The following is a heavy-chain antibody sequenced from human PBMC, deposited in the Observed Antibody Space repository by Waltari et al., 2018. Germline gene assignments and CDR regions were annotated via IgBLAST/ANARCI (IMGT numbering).Heavy chain of an antibody. Sequence: EVQLVQSGAEVKMPGATVKVSCKASGYTFTDYYIHWLQQAPGKGPEWMGRFDPDDESTIFVPRFQGRITITADTATDTGHMELTSLRSEDTAVYYCARGPVGAAIWFDLWGQGSLVTVSS. J-gene: IGHJ5*02. CDR3: ARGPVGAAIWFDL. V-gene: IGHV1-69-2*01. CDR2: FDPDDEST. CDR1: GYTFTDYY. D-gene: IGHD1-26*01.